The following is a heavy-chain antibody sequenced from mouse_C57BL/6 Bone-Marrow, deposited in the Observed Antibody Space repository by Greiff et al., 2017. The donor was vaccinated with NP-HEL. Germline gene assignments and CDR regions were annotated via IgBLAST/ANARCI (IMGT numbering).Heavy chain of an antibody. CDR1: GYTFTDHT. CDR2: IYPRDGST. Sequence: QVQLQQSDAELVKPGASVKISCKVSGYTFTDHTIHWMKQRPEQGLEWIGYIYPRDGSTKYNEKFKGKATLTADKSSSTAYMQLNSLTSEDSAVYFCARRRRENYYGSYYFDYWGQGTTLTVSS. D-gene: IGHD1-1*01. J-gene: IGHJ2*01. V-gene: IGHV1-78*01. CDR3: ARRRRENYYGSYYFDY.